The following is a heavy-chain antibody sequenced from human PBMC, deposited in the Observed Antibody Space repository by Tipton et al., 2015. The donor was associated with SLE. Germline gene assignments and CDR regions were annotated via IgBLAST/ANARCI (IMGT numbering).Heavy chain of an antibody. Sequence: TLSLTCTVSGGSISSSSYYWGWIRQSPGKGLEWIGSMSSRGTTYANPSLKSRVTVSVDTSKNQFSLNLRSVTTADTAVYYCARHGAYYDFWSGYRFDYWGQGTLVTVSS. J-gene: IGHJ4*02. CDR3: ARHGAYYDFWSGYRFDY. CDR1: GGSISSSSYY. CDR2: MSSRGTT. D-gene: IGHD3-3*01. V-gene: IGHV4-39*01.